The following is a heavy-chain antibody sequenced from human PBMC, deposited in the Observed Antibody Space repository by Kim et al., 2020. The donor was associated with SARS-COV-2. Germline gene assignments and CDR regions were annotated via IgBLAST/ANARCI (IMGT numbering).Heavy chain of an antibody. CDR1: GFTFSSYW. Sequence: GGSLRLSCAASGFTFSSYWMHWVRQAPGKGLVWVSRINSDGSSTSYADSVKGRFTISRDNAKNTLYLQMNSLRAEDTAVYYCARMVNYYDSSGSHRSYGMDVWGQGTTVTVSS. V-gene: IGHV3-74*01. J-gene: IGHJ6*02. CDR3: ARMVNYYDSSGSHRSYGMDV. D-gene: IGHD3-22*01. CDR2: INSDGSST.